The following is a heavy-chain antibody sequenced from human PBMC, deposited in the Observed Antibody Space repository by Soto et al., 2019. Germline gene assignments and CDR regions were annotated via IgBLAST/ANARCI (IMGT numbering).Heavy chain of an antibody. CDR3: ARGGTFAYDTSGYSVY. CDR1: GYTFTGYY. D-gene: IGHD3-22*01. CDR2: INPNSGGT. V-gene: IGHV1-2*02. J-gene: IGHJ4*02. Sequence: ASVKGSCKASGYTFTGYYMHWVRQAPGQGLEWMGWINPNSGGTNYAQKFQGRVTMTRDTSISTAYMELSRLRSDDTAVYYCARGGTFAYDTSGYSVYWGQGTLVTVSS.